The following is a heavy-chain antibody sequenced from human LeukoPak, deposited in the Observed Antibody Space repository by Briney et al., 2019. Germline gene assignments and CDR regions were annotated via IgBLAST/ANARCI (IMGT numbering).Heavy chain of an antibody. CDR1: GFTFSDYY. CDR2: ISSSGSTI. Sequence: PGGSLRLSCAASGFTFSDYYMSWIRQAPGKGLEWVSYISSSGSTIYYADSVKGRFTISRDNAKNSLYLQMNSLRAEDMAVYYCARDRPGYIAVAVRPADYWGQGTLVTVSS. D-gene: IGHD6-19*01. J-gene: IGHJ4*02. CDR3: ARDRPGYIAVAVRPADY. V-gene: IGHV3-11*01.